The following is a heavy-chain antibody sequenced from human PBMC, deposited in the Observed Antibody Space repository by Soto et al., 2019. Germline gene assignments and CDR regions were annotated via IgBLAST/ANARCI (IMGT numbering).Heavy chain of an antibody. D-gene: IGHD2-2*01. CDR3: ARDHGGGYCISTSCLFESQINYGMDV. Sequence: GGSLRLSCAVSGFTFSIHSMNCVRQAPGKGLEWVSYISSSSSTIYYADSVKGRFTISRDNAKNSLYLQMNSLRDEDTAVYYCARDHGGGYCISTSCLFESQINYGMDVWGQGTMVTVSS. CDR2: ISSSSSTI. CDR1: GFTFSIHS. V-gene: IGHV3-48*02. J-gene: IGHJ6*02.